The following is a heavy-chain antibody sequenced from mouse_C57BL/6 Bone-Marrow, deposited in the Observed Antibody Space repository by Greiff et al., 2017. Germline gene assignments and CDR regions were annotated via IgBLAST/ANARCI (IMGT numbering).Heavy chain of an antibody. D-gene: IGHD2-1*01. CDR3: ARWAYGNYVSWFAY. V-gene: IGHV1-4*01. CDR2: INPSSGYT. CDR1: GYTFTSYT. J-gene: IGHJ3*01. Sequence: VQLQQSGAELAIPGASVKMSCKASGYTFTSYTMHWVKQRPGQGLEWIGYINPSSGYTKYNQKFKDKATLTADKSSSTAYMQLSSLTSEDSAVYYCARWAYGNYVSWFAYWGQGTLVTVSA.